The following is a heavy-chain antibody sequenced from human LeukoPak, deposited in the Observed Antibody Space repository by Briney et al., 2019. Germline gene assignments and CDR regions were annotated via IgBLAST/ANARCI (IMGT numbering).Heavy chain of an antibody. CDR3: ARDRSDYGDYHRYFDY. CDR1: GFTFSSYS. D-gene: IGHD4-17*01. V-gene: IGHV3-21*01. CDR2: ISSSSSYI. Sequence: PGGSLRLSCAASGFTFSSYSMNWVRQAPGKGLEWVSSISSSSSYIYYADSVKGRFTISRDNAKNSLYLQMNSLRAEDTAVYYCARDRSDYGDYHRYFDYWGQGTLVTVSS. J-gene: IGHJ4*02.